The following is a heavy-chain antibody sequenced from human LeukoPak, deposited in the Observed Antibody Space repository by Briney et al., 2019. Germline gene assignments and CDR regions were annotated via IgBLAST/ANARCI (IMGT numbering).Heavy chain of an antibody. CDR1: GFTVSDTY. CDR2: FYSGGVT. Sequence: PGGSLRLSCAASGFTVSDTYMTWVRQPPGKGLEYVSIFYSGGVTDYAASVKGRFTISRDESKNTVYLHMNSVRADDTAKYYCARGGANTFNSYYYYSLDVWGKGTTVTVSS. J-gene: IGHJ6*04. CDR3: ARGGANTFNSYYYYSLDV. D-gene: IGHD3-10*01. V-gene: IGHV3-53*03.